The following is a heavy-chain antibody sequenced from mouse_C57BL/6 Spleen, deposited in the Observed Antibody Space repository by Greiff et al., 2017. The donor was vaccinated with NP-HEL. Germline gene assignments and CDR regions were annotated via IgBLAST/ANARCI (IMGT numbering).Heavy chain of an antibody. CDR2: INPNNGGT. D-gene: IGHD3-2*02. J-gene: IGHJ3*01. Sequence: VQLQQPGPELVKPGASVKISCKASGYTFTDYYMNWVKQSHGKSLEWIGDINPNNGGTSYNQKFKGKATLTVDKSSSTAYMELRSLTSEDSAVYYCARYAELSGFAYWGQGTLVTVSA. CDR3: ARYAELSGFAY. CDR1: GYTFTDYY. V-gene: IGHV1-26*01.